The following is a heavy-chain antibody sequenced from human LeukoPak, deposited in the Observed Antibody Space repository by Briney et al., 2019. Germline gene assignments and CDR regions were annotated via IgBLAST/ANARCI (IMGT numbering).Heavy chain of an antibody. D-gene: IGHD4-17*01. CDR1: GYTFTGYY. Sequence: AXVKVSCKASGYTFTGYYMHWVRQAPGQGLEWMGWINPNSGGTNYAKKFQGRVTMTRDTSISTAYMELSRLRSHDTAVYYCARDYDYGDFDYWGQATLVTVSS. J-gene: IGHJ4*02. CDR3: ARDYDYGDFDY. V-gene: IGHV1-2*02. CDR2: INPNSGGT.